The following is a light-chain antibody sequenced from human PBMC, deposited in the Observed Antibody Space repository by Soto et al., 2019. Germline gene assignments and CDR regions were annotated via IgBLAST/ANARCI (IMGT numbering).Light chain of an antibody. CDR3: SSYAGINNLV. Sequence: QSALTQPPSASGSPGQSVTVSCTGTSSDVGGYNYVSWYQQHPGKAPKLMIYEVSKRPSGVPDPFSGSKSGNTASLTVSGRRAEDEADYYCSSYAGINNLVFGGGTKLTVL. V-gene: IGLV2-8*01. CDR1: SSDVGGYNY. J-gene: IGLJ2*01. CDR2: EVS.